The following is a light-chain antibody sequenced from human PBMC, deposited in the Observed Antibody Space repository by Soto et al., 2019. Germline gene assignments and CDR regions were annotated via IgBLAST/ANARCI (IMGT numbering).Light chain of an antibody. CDR2: EVT. J-gene: IGLJ2*01. CDR1: SSDVGGYNF. Sequence: QSALTQPPSASGSPGHSVTISCTGASSDVGGYNFVSWYQQHPGKAPKLIIFEVTKRPSGVPDRFSGSKSGNTASLTVSGLHTDDEADYYCCSFAGNNIFLFGGGTKLTVL. CDR3: CSFAGNNIFL. V-gene: IGLV2-8*01.